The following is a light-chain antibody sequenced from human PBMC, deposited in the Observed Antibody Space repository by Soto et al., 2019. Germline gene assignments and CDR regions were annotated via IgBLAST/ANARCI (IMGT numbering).Light chain of an antibody. J-gene: IGKJ2*01. CDR3: QQYGSSPPYT. V-gene: IGKV3-20*01. CDR1: RSVSSSY. CDR2: GAS. Sequence: EIVLTQSPGTLSLSPGERATLSCRASRSVSSSYLAWYQQKPGQAPRLLIYGASSRATGIPDRFSGSGSGTDFTFTISRLEPEDFEVYYCQQYGSSPPYTFGQGTKLEIK.